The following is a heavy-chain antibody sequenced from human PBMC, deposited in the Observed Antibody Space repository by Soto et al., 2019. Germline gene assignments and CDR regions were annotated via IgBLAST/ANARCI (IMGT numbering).Heavy chain of an antibody. D-gene: IGHD3-16*02. Sequence: EVQLVESGGGLVQPGGSLRLSCAASGFTFSSYSMNWVRQAPGKGLEWVSYISSSSSTIYYADSVKGRFTISRDNAKNSLYLHMNSLRAEDTAVYYCARGEYDYIWGSYRYSPKLDYWGQGTLVTVSS. CDR1: GFTFSSYS. V-gene: IGHV3-48*01. CDR3: ARGEYDYIWGSYRYSPKLDY. CDR2: ISSSSSTI. J-gene: IGHJ4*02.